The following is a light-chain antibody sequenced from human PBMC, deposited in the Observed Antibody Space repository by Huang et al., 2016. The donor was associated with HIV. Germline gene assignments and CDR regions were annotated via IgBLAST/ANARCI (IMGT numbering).Light chain of an antibody. CDR1: QWVYSSSTSKDY. J-gene: IGKJ1*01. Sequence: DIIMTQSPDSLAVSLGERATLNCRSSQWVYSSSTSKDYMAWFQQKPGQPPRLLLCWASTREAGVPDRFSGSGSGTHFTLTIANREAEDAAIYYCQQYYSSPQTFGQGTRVEVK. CDR3: QQYYSSPQT. V-gene: IGKV4-1*01. CDR2: WAS.